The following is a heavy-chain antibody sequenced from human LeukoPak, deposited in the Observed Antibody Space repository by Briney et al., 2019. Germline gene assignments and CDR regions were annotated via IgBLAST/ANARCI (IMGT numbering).Heavy chain of an antibody. Sequence: SETLSLTCTVSGGSISSYYWSWIRQPPGKGLEWIGYIYYSGSTNYNPSLKSRLTISVDTSKNQFSLKLSSVTAADTAVYCCAREYCSSSCYFDYWGQGTLVTVSS. CDR1: GGSISSYY. J-gene: IGHJ4*02. CDR3: AREYCSSSCYFDY. V-gene: IGHV4-59*01. D-gene: IGHD2-2*01. CDR2: IYYSGST.